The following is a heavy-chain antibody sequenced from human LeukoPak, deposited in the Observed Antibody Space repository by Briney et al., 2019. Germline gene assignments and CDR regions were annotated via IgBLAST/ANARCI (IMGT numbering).Heavy chain of an antibody. Sequence: ASVKVPCKASGYTFTSYAMNWVRQAPGQGLEWMGWINTNTGNPTYAQGFTGRFVFSLDTSVSTAYLQISGLKAEDTAVYYCARVRFGLTGDFDAFDIWGQGTMVTVSS. V-gene: IGHV7-4-1*02. CDR1: GYTFTSYA. CDR2: INTNTGNP. CDR3: ARVRFGLTGDFDAFDI. J-gene: IGHJ3*02. D-gene: IGHD7-27*01.